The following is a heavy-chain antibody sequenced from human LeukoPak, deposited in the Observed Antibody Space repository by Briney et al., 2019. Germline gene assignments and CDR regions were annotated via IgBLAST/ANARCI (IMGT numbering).Heavy chain of an antibody. Sequence: ASVKVSCKASGYIFSDYYMHWVRQAPGQGLEWLGWINPKSGAADYAQQFRGRVTMTRDTSINTDYMEMKRVTSDDTAVYYCARGGPYYDSSRANDLNYWGQGTLVTVSS. CDR3: ARGGPYYDSSRANDLNY. D-gene: IGHD3-22*01. CDR1: GYIFSDYY. J-gene: IGHJ4*02. V-gene: IGHV1-2*02. CDR2: INPKSGAA.